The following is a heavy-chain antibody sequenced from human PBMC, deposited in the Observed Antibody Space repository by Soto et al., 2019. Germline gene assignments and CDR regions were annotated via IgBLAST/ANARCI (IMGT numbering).Heavy chain of an antibody. CDR1: GFTFSSYD. Sequence: EVQLVESGGGLVQPGGSLRLSCAASGFTFSSYDMHWVSQATGQGLEWVSAIGTAGDTYYPGSVKGRFTISRENAKNSLYLQMNSLRAGDTAVYYCARGGGRVATPWFDPWGQGTLVTVSS. CDR2: IGTAGDT. CDR3: ARGGGRVATPWFDP. V-gene: IGHV3-13*04. D-gene: IGHD5-12*01. J-gene: IGHJ5*02.